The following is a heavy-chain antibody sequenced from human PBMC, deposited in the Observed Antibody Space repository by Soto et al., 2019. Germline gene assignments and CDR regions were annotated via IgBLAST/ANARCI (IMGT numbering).Heavy chain of an antibody. J-gene: IGHJ6*02. Sequence: GALRLSCAASGFTFSSYAMHWVRQAPGKGLEWVAVISYDGSNKYYADSVKGRFTISRDNSKNTLYLQMNSLRAEDTAVYYCARDGPTMIVVVQGGMDVWGQGTKVTVSS. D-gene: IGHD3-22*01. V-gene: IGHV3-30-3*01. CDR3: ARDGPTMIVVVQGGMDV. CDR1: GFTFSSYA. CDR2: ISYDGSNK.